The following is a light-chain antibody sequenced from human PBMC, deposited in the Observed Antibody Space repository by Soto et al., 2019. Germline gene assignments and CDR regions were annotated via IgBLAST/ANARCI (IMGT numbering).Light chain of an antibody. CDR2: AAS. CDR3: QQYYSYPLP. Sequence: AIRMTQSPSSFSASTGDRVTITCRASQGISSDLAWYQQKPGKAPKLLIYAASTLQSGVPSRFRGSGSGTDFTLTLSCLQSEDFATYYCQQYYSYPLPFGGGTKVEIK. J-gene: IGKJ4*01. CDR1: QGISSD. V-gene: IGKV1-8*01.